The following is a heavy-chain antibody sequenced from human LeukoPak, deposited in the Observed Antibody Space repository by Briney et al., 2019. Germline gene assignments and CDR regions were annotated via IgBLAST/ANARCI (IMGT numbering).Heavy chain of an antibody. CDR2: IYYSGST. CDR3: ARGRYDSSGYYYPESAFDI. J-gene: IGHJ3*02. V-gene: IGHV4-59*01. Sequence: KPSETLSLTCTVSGASISSYYWSWVRQPPGKGLEWLGYIYYSGSTNYNPSLKSRVTISVDTSKNQFSLKLSSVTAADTAVYYCARGRYDSSGYYYPESAFDIWGQGTMVTVSS. D-gene: IGHD3-22*01. CDR1: GASISSYY.